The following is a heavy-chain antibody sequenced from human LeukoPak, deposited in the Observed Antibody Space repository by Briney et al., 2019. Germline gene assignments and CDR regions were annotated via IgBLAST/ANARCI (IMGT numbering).Heavy chain of an antibody. Sequence: SETLSLTCAVYGGSFSGYYWSWIRQPPGKGLEWIGEINHSGSTNYNPSLKSRVTISVDTSKNQFSLKLSSVTAADTAVYYCARLQGGYYYYWGQGTLVTVSS. CDR2: INHSGST. D-gene: IGHD3-22*01. V-gene: IGHV4-34*01. J-gene: IGHJ4*02. CDR1: GGSFSGYY. CDR3: ARLQGGYYYY.